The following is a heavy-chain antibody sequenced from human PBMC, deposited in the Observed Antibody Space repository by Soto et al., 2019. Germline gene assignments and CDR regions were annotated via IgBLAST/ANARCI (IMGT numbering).Heavy chain of an antibody. CDR3: ARDLDFRPQWGYYGMDV. V-gene: IGHV3-7*01. Sequence: VGSLGLSCAVSGFTFSSYWMSWFRQAPGKGLEWVANIKQDGGEKYYVDSVKGRFTISRDNAKNSLYLQMNNLRAEDTAMYYCARDLDFRPQWGYYGMDVWGQGTTVTVS. CDR1: GFTFSSYW. D-gene: IGHD1-26*01. CDR2: IKQDGGEK. J-gene: IGHJ6*02.